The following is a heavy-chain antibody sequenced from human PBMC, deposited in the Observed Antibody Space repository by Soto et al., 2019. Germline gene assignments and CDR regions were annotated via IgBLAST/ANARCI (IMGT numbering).Heavy chain of an antibody. CDR3: ARERSAASTGWFDP. Sequence: QVQLVQSGAEVKKSRASVKVSCKASGYTFTSYDINWVRQATGQGLEWMGWMNPNSGNTGYAQKFQGRVTMTRNTSISTAYMELSSLRYEDTAVYYCARERSAASTGWFDPWGQGTLVTVSS. D-gene: IGHD6-13*01. CDR1: GYTFTSYD. J-gene: IGHJ5*02. CDR2: MNPNSGNT. V-gene: IGHV1-8*01.